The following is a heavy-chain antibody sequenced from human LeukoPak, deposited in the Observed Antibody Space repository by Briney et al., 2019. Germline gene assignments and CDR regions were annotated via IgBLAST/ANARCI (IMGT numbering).Heavy chain of an antibody. J-gene: IGHJ3*02. V-gene: IGHV3-74*01. Sequence: PGGSLRLSCAASGFTFSSYWMHWVRQAPGKGPVWVSRINNDGSGTTYADSVKGRFTISRDDAKNTLYLQMNSLGAEDTAVYYCARKAQTGSHSGPFDIWGQGTLVTVSS. CDR1: GFTFSSYW. CDR3: ARKAQTGSHSGPFDI. CDR2: INNDGSGT. D-gene: IGHD1-26*01.